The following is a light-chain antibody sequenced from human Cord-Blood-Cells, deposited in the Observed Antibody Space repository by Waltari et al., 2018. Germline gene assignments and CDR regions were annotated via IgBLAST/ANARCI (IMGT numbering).Light chain of an antibody. V-gene: IGKV1-39*01. CDR3: QQSYSIPPIT. CDR2: AAS. Sequence: DIQMTQSPSSLSASVGDRVTITCRASQSISSYLNWYQQKPGKAPKLLIYAASSLQSGVPSRFSGSGSGIDFTLTISSLQPEDFATYYCQQSYSIPPITFGQGTRLEIK. CDR1: QSISSY. J-gene: IGKJ5*01.